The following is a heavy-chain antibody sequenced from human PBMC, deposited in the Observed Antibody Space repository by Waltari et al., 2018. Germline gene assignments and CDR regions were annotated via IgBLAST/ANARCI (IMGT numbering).Heavy chain of an antibody. CDR3: ARDSSRLAFDI. CDR1: GGSISSSNW. D-gene: IGHD2-2*01. CDR2: IYQSGRT. J-gene: IGHJ3*02. Sequence: QVQLQESGPGLVKPSGTLSLTCAVSGGSISSSNWWSWLRQPPGKGREWIGEIYQSGRTKYDPALKSRVTVSVDKSKNQFSRKLSSVTAADTAVYYCARDSSRLAFDIWGQGTMVTVSS. V-gene: IGHV4-4*02.